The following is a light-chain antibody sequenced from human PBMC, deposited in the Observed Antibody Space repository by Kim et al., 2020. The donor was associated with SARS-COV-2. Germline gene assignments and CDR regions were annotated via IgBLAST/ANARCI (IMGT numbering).Light chain of an antibody. V-gene: IGLV3-1*01. CDR3: QAWDSGTWV. J-gene: IGLJ3*02. CDR1: KLSNKY. Sequence: SVSPGQPASITCSADKLSNKYVCWYQQRPGQSPVLVISQDSRRPSGIPERFAGSNSGNTATLTISETQAMDEADYYCQAWDSGTWVFGGGTRLTVL. CDR2: QDS.